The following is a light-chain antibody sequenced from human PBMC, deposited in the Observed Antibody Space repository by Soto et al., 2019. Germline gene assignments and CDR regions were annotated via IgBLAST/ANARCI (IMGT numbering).Light chain of an antibody. CDR3: QQYGISTRT. Sequence: LKQPPGALSLTSRGRATLSWRASQSVSSSYLAWYQQKPGQAPRLLIYGASSRATGIPDRFSGSGSGTDCTLTNSRLECEHVAVYDCQQYGISTRTFRQGTKVDIK. J-gene: IGKJ1*01. CDR1: QSVSSSY. CDR2: GAS. V-gene: IGKV3-20*01.